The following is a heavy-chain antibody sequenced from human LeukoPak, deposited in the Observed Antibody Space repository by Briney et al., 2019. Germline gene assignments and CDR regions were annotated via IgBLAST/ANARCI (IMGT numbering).Heavy chain of an antibody. Sequence: PSETLSLTCAVYGGSFSGYYWSWIRQPPGKGLEWIGEINHSGSTNYNPSLKSRVTISVDTSKNQFSLKLSSVTAADTAVYYCARSLTWVRPRIRVGCWFDPWGQGTLVTVSS. V-gene: IGHV4-34*01. D-gene: IGHD3-10*01. CDR3: ARSLTWVRPRIRVGCWFDP. J-gene: IGHJ5*02. CDR1: GGSFSGYY. CDR2: INHSGST.